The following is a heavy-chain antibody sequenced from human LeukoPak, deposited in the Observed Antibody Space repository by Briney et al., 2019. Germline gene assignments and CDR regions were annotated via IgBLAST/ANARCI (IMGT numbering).Heavy chain of an antibody. D-gene: IGHD2-2*01. J-gene: IGHJ4*02. CDR2: IYPGDSDI. V-gene: IGHV5-51*01. CDR3: ARQYCSSTSCYSTDFDY. CDR1: GYSFTSYW. Sequence: GESLQISCQGSGYSFTSYWIGWVRQMPGKGLEWMGIIYPGDSDIRYSPSFQGQVTISADKSISTAYLQWSSLKASDTAMYYCARQYCSSTSCYSTDFDYWGQGTLVTVSS.